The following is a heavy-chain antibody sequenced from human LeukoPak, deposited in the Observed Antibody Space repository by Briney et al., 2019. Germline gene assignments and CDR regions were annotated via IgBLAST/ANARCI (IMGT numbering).Heavy chain of an antibody. CDR2: INHSGST. CDR1: GGSFSGYY. D-gene: IGHD3-3*01. V-gene: IGHV4-34*01. J-gene: IGHJ4*02. Sequence: KPSETLSLTCAVYGGSFSGYYWSWIRQPPGKGLEWIGGINHSGSTNYNPSLKSRVTISVDTSNNQFSLKLSSVTAADTAVYYCARGRTITIFGVVIMGAFGYWGQGTLVTVSS. CDR3: ARGRTITIFGVVIMGAFGY.